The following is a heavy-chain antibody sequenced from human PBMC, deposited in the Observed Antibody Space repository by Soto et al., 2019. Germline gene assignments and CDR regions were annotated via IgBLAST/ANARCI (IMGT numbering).Heavy chain of an antibody. CDR1: GGTFSSYT. D-gene: IGHD2-15*01. Sequence: SVKVSCKASGGTFSSYTISCVRQAPRQGLEWMGRIIPILGIANYAQKFQGRVTITADKSTSTAYMELSSLSSEDTAVYYCASSRPVVVAATPGLDYFDYWGQGTLVTVSS. CDR3: ASSRPVVVAATPGLDYFDY. V-gene: IGHV1-69*02. J-gene: IGHJ4*02. CDR2: IIPILGIA.